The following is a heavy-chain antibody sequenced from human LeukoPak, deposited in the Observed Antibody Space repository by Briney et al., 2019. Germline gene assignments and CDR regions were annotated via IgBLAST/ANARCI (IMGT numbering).Heavy chain of an antibody. CDR1: GFTFSNYA. J-gene: IGHJ3*02. Sequence: GGSLRLSCAASGFTFSNYAMSWVRQAPGKGLEWVSAISGGGGSPYYGDSVKGRFTISRDNSKNTLSLQMNSLRAEDTAVYYCAKLIGYCSSTSCYTLSNDAFDIWGQGTMVTVSS. D-gene: IGHD2-2*01. CDR2: ISGGGGSP. CDR3: AKLIGYCSSTSCYTLSNDAFDI. V-gene: IGHV3-23*01.